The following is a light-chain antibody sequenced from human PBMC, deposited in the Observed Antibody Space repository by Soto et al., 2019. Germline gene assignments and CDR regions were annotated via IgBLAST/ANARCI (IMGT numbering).Light chain of an antibody. Sequence: EIVMTQSPATLSVSPGERATLSCRASQSVSSNLAWYQQKPGQAPSLLIYGASTRATGTPARFSGSGPGTEFTLTISSLQSEDFAVYYCQQYGSSPRTFGQGTKVDIK. CDR3: QQYGSSPRT. CDR2: GAS. CDR1: QSVSSN. J-gene: IGKJ1*01. V-gene: IGKV3-15*01.